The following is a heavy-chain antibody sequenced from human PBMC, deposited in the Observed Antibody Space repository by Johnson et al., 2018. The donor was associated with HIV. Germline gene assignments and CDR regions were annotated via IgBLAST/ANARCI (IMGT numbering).Heavy chain of an antibody. Sequence: QVQLVESGGGVVQPGRSLRLSCAASGFTFSYSAFHWVRQPPGEGLEWVALISSDGNRKYYADSLKGRFTISRDNSKNTLYLQMNSLRVEETAVYYCARVHEGVGAFDFWGQGTMVTVSS. J-gene: IGHJ3*01. CDR3: ARVHEGVGAFDF. CDR1: GFTFSYSA. D-gene: IGHD2-15*01. CDR2: ISSDGNRK. V-gene: IGHV3-30-3*01.